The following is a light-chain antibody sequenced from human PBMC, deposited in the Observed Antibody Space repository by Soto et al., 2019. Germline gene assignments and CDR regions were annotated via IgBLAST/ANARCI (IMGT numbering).Light chain of an antibody. CDR2: GAS. J-gene: IGKJ4*01. V-gene: IGKV3D-20*02. CDR1: QSVSSNF. CDR3: QQRNSWPLT. Sequence: EIVLTQSPGTLSLSPGERATLSCRASQSVSSNFLAWYQEKLGQAPRLLIYGASKRATGIPDRFSGSGSGTDFTLTISRLEPEDFAVYYCQQRNSWPLTFGGGTTVEIK.